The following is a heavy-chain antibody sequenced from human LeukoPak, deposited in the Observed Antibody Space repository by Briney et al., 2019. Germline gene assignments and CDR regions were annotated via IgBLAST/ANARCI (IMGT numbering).Heavy chain of an antibody. D-gene: IGHD3-22*01. CDR2: ISSNSGNI. Sequence: GGSLRLSCAASGFTFSSYSMNWVRQAPGKGLEWVSGISSNSGNIGYADSVEGRFTISRDNAKNYLYLQMSSLSTEDTALYYCGKDIFASDYYDSGGYTLDYWGQGTLVTVSS. V-gene: IGHV3-9*01. CDR3: GKDIFASDYYDSGGYTLDY. J-gene: IGHJ4*02. CDR1: GFTFSSYS.